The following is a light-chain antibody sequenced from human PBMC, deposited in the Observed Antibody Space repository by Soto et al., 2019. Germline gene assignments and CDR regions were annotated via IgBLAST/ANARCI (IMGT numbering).Light chain of an antibody. CDR2: TNN. J-gene: IGLJ1*01. CDR1: SSNIGSNT. Sequence: QSVLTHLPSASGAPGQKVTISCSGSSSNIGSNTVNWYQQLPGTAPKLLIYTNNQRPSGVRDRFSGSRSGTSASLAISGLQSEDEADYYCAAWDDSLNGFVFGTGTKVTVL. V-gene: IGLV1-44*01. CDR3: AAWDDSLNGFV.